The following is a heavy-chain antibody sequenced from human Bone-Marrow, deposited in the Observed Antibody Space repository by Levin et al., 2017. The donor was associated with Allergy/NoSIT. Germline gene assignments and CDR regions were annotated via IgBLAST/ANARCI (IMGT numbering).Heavy chain of an antibody. J-gene: IGHJ4*02. CDR2: ISGSGGST. CDR1: FFPFLLSS. D-gene: IGHD2-21*01. CDR3: AKGRDWRFDY. V-gene: IGHV3-23*01. Sequence: GGSLRLSFSSSFFPFLLSSLLFFLPSPLKGLAWVSAISGSGGSTYYADSVKGRFTISRDNSKNTLYLQMNSLRAEDTAVYYCAKGRDWRFDYWGQGTLVTVSS.